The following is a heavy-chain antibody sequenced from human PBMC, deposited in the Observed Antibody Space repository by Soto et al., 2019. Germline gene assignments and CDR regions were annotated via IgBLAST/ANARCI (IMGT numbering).Heavy chain of an antibody. J-gene: IGHJ6*03. V-gene: IGHV1-18*01. CDR2: ISAYNGNT. Sequence: QVQLVQSGAEVKKPGASVKVSCKASGYTFTSYGISWVRQAPGQGLEWMGWISAYNGNTNYAQKLQGRVTMTTDTSTSEAYMELRSQRSDDTAVYYCARVRAGDPYYYYYLDVWGKGTTVTVSS. CDR1: GYTFTSYG. D-gene: IGHD7-27*01. CDR3: ARVRAGDPYYYYYLDV.